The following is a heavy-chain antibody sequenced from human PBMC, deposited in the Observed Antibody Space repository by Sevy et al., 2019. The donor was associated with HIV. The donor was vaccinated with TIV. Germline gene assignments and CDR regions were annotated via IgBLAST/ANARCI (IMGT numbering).Heavy chain of an antibody. Sequence: GGSLKLSCAASGFTFSSYAMHWVRQAPGKGLEWGAVISYDGSNKYYADSVKGRFTISRDNSKNTLYLQMNSLRAEDTAMYYCARDRGSGYPQYDAVDIWGQGTMVTVSS. CDR1: GFTFSSYA. CDR3: ARDRGSGYPQYDAVDI. D-gene: IGHD3-22*01. CDR2: ISYDGSNK. V-gene: IGHV3-30-3*01. J-gene: IGHJ3*02.